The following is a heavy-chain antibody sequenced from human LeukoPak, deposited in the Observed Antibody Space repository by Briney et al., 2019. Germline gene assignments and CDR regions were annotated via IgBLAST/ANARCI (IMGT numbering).Heavy chain of an antibody. V-gene: IGHV3-11*04. CDR3: ARADCSSTRCYEFDY. CDR2: ISSSGSPI. D-gene: IGHD2-2*01. CDR1: GFTFTDYY. Sequence: GGSLRLSCAASGFTFTDYYMSWIRLAPGKGLDWVSYISSSGSPISYAGSVKGRFTTSRDNAKNSLYLQMNSLRVEDTAVYYCARADCSSTRCYEFDYWGQGTLVIVSS. J-gene: IGHJ4*02.